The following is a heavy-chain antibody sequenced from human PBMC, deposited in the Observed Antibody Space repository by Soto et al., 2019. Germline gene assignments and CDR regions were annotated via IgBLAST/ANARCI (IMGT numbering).Heavy chain of an antibody. J-gene: IGHJ4*02. CDR1: GFTVSSNY. D-gene: IGHD3-3*01. CDR3: ARFNFWSGYPSDDY. Sequence: EVQLVESGGGLVQPGGSLRLSCVASGFTVSSNYMSWVRQAPGKGLEWVSVIYSGGSTYYADSVKGRFTISRDNSKNTLYLQMNSLRAEDTAVYYCARFNFWSGYPSDDYWGQGTLVTVSS. V-gene: IGHV3-53*01. CDR2: IYSGGST.